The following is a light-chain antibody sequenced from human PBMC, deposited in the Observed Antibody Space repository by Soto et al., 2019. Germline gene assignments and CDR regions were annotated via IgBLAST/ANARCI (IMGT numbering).Light chain of an antibody. J-gene: IGLJ1*01. CDR3: TSYAGTYSFFYV. V-gene: IGLV2-8*01. Sequence: QSALTQPPSASGSPGQSVTISCTGTSSDVGAYNYASWYQQLPGKAPKLIIYEVSKRPSGVPDRFSGSKSGNTASLTVSGLQAEDEAYYYCTSYAGTYSFFYVFGTGTKVTV. CDR1: SSDVGAYNY. CDR2: EVS.